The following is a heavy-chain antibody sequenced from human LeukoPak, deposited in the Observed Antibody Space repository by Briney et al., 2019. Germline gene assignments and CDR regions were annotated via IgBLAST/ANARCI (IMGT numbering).Heavy chain of an antibody. CDR1: GFTFSSYG. D-gene: IGHD2-2*01. Sequence: GGSLRLSCAASGFTFSSYGMHWVRQAPGKGLEWVAFIRYDGSNKYYADSVKGRFTISRDNSKNTLYLQMNSLRAEDTAVYYCAKDYRPIVCSTSCYFDYWGQGTLVTVSS. CDR3: AKDYRPIVCSTSCYFDY. CDR2: IRYDGSNK. V-gene: IGHV3-30*02. J-gene: IGHJ4*02.